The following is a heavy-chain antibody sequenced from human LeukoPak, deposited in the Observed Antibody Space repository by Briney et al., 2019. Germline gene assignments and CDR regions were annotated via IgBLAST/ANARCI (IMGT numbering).Heavy chain of an antibody. CDR2: FDPEDGET. D-gene: IGHD2-2*01. V-gene: IGHV1-24*01. J-gene: IGHJ3*02. Sequence: ASVKVSCKVSGYTLTGLSMHWVRQAPGKGLEWMGGFDPEDGETIYAQKFQGRVTMTEDTSTDTAYMELSSLRSEDTVVYYCATVASTTGDAFDIWGQGTMVTVSS. CDR3: ATVASTTGDAFDI. CDR1: GYTLTGLS.